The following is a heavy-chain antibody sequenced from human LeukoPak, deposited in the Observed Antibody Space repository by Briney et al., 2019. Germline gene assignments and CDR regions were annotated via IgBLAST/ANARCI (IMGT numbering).Heavy chain of an antibody. CDR3: ARMTVSGRDNWFDP. V-gene: IGHV1-3*03. Sequence: ASVKVSCKASGYTFTSYAMHWVRQAPGQRLEWMGWINAGNGNTKYSQEFQGRVTITRDTSASTAYMELSSLRSEDTAVYYCARMTVSGRDNWFDPWGQGTLVTVSS. CDR1: GYTFTSYA. CDR2: INAGNGNT. D-gene: IGHD6-19*01. J-gene: IGHJ5*02.